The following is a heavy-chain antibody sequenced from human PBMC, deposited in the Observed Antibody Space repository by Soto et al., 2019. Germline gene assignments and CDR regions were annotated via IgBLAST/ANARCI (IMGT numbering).Heavy chain of an antibody. CDR3: AKDRPLRGYSPECFQH. J-gene: IGHJ1*01. D-gene: IGHD2-15*01. CDR2: ISGSGGST. Sequence: GGSLRLSCAASGFTFSSYAMSWVRQAPGKGLEWVSAISGSGGSTYYADSVKGRFTISRDNSKNTLYLQMNSLRAEDTAVYYCAKDRPLRGYSPECFQHWGQGTLVTVSS. CDR1: GFTFSSYA. V-gene: IGHV3-23*01.